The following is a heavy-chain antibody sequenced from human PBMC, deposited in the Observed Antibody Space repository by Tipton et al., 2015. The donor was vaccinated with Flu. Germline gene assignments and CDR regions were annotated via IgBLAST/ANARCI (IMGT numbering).Heavy chain of an antibody. CDR3: ARDPGGAVAGTDRFDP. D-gene: IGHD6-19*01. V-gene: IGHV3-21*01. J-gene: IGHJ5*02. CDR2: ISSSSSYI. CDR1: GFTFSSYS. Sequence: SLRLSCAASGFTFSSYSMNWVRQAPGKGLEWVSSISSSSSYIYYADSVKGRFTISRDNAKNSLYLQMNSLRAEDTAVYYCARDPGGAVAGTDRFDPWGQGTLVTVSS.